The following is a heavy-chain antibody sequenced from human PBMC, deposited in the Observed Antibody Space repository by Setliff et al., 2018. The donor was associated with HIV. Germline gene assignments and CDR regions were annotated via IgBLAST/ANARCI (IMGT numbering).Heavy chain of an antibody. CDR1: GFTFGDYA. CDR2: IRSKAYGGTT. J-gene: IGHJ4*02. V-gene: IGHV3-49*04. Sequence: PGGSLRLSCTASGFTFGDYAMSWVRQAPGKGLEWVGFIRSKAYGGTTEYAASVKGRFTISRDDSKSIAYPQMNSLKTEDTAVYYCTTDPMSQYYYGSGSYYLLSFDYWGQGTLVTVSS. D-gene: IGHD3-10*01. CDR3: TTDPMSQYYYGSGSYYLLSFDY.